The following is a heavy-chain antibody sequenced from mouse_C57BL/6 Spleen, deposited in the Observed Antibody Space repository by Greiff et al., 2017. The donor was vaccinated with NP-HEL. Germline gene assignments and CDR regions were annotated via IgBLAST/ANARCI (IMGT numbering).Heavy chain of an antibody. D-gene: IGHD4-1*01. Sequence: VQLQQSGAELVKPGASVKLSCKASGYTFTSYWMQWVKQRPGQGLEWIGEIDPSDSYTNYNQKFKGKATLTVDTSSSTAYMQLSSLTSEDSAVYYCARWEPNSPFDYWGQGTTLTVSS. J-gene: IGHJ2*01. CDR1: GYTFTSYW. CDR2: IDPSDSYT. CDR3: ARWEPNSPFDY. V-gene: IGHV1-50*01.